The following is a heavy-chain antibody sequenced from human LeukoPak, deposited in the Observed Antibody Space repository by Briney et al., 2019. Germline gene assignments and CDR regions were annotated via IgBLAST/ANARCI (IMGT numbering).Heavy chain of an antibody. Sequence: SVKVSCKASGGTFSSYTISWVRQAPGQGLEWMGRIIPMLGIANYAQKFQGRVTITADKSTSTAYMELSSLRSEDTAVYYCARDPWFDPWGQGTLVTVSS. CDR2: IIPMLGIA. J-gene: IGHJ5*02. CDR3: ARDPWFDP. V-gene: IGHV1-69*04. CDR1: GGTFSSYT.